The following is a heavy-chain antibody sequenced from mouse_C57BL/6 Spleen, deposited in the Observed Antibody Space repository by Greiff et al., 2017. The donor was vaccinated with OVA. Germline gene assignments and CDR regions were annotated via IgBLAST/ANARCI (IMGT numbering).Heavy chain of an antibody. Sequence: EVQVVESGGGLVQSGRSLRLSCATSGFTFSDFYMEWVRQAPGKGLEWIAASRNKANDYTTEYSASVKGRFIVSRDTSQSILYLQMNALRAEDTAIYYCARDIGNSAYWGQGTLVTVSA. CDR3: ARDIGNSAY. CDR2: SRNKANDYTT. V-gene: IGHV7-1*01. CDR1: GFTFSDFY. J-gene: IGHJ3*01. D-gene: IGHD2-1*01.